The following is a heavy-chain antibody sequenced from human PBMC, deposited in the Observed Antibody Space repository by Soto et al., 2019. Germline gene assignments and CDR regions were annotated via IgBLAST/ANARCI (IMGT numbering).Heavy chain of an antibody. V-gene: IGHV1-18*01. CDR1: GYTFADYG. J-gene: IGHJ2*01. CDR2: IGPYNGNT. Sequence: QAQLVQSGAEVKKPGASVKVSCQAGGYTFADYGISWVRQAPGQGRGWVGWIGPYNGNTNYAQNLQDRVTMTTDTSTNTAYMELRSLRSDDTALYYCARCYCTVGSCYPWWHFDLWGRGTLLTVSS. CDR3: ARCYCTVGSCYPWWHFDL. D-gene: IGHD2-15*01.